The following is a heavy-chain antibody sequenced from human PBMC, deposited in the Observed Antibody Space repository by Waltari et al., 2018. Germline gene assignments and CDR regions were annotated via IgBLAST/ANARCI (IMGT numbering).Heavy chain of an antibody. CDR2: IKQSGST. V-gene: IGHV4-34*01. Sequence: QVQLQQWGAGLLKPSETLSLTCAVYGGSFSGYYWSWLRQPLGEGLEWIGEIKQSGSTNYNPSLTSRVTISVDQSKNQFSLQLSSVTAADTAVYSCARGGAYCGGDCYSDDAFDIWGQGTMVTVSS. D-gene: IGHD2-21*01. J-gene: IGHJ3*02. CDR1: GGSFSGYY. CDR3: ARGGAYCGGDCYSDDAFDI.